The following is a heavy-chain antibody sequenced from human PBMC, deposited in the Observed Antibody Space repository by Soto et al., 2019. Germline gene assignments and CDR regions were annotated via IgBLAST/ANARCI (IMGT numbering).Heavy chain of an antibody. V-gene: IGHV1-69*12. J-gene: IGHJ4*02. CDR1: GGTFSTYA. CDR3: ASGIQLWLRRITNGYSG. CDR2: IIPMFGTA. D-gene: IGHD5-18*01. Sequence: QVQLVQSGAEVKKPESSVKVSCKAPGGTFSTYAISWVRQAPGQGLEWMGGIIPMFGTANYAQRFQDRVMITADQSTNTVYMELSSLRSEDTGVYFCASGIQLWLRRITNGYSGWGQGTLVTVSS.